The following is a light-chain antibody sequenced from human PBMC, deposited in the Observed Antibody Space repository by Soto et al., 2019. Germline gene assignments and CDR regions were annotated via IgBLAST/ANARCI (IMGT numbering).Light chain of an antibody. J-gene: IGKJ4*01. CDR1: QSVSSN. CDR2: GAS. Sequence: EIVMTQSPATLSLSPGERATLYCRASQSVSSNLAWYQQKPGQAPRLLIYGASTRATGVPARFSGSGSGTEFTLTISTLQSEDFAVYYCQQYDNWPPLTFGGGTKVDIK. V-gene: IGKV3-15*01. CDR3: QQYDNWPPLT.